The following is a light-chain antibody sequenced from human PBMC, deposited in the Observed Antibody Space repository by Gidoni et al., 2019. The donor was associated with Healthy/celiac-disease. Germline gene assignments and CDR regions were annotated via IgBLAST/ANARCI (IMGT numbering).Light chain of an antibody. CDR3: QQYGTSPGT. CDR2: GAS. Sequence: EIVLTQSPEPLSLSPGERATLSCRASQNVTSSYLAWYQQEPGQAPRLLIFGASTRATGITDRFSGSGSGTDFTLTISRLEPEDFAVYFCQQYGTSPGTFXQXTKVEIK. J-gene: IGKJ1*01. V-gene: IGKV3-20*01. CDR1: QNVTSSY.